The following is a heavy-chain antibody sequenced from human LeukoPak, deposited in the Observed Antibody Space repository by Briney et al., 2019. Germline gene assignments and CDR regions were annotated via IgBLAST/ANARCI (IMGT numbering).Heavy chain of an antibody. J-gene: IGHJ4*02. V-gene: IGHV4-34*01. Sequence: PSETLSLTCAVYGGSFSGYYWSWIRQTLGKGLEWMGEINHSGGTNYNPSHKSRVTISVDTSKNQFSLKLSSVTAADTAVYYCARVRVRGVIRQRGYFDYWGQGTLVTVSS. D-gene: IGHD3-10*01. CDR1: GGSFSGYY. CDR2: INHSGGT. CDR3: ARVRVRGVIRQRGYFDY.